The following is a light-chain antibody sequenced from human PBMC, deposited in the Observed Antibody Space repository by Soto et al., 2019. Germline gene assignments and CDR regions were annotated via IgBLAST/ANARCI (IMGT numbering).Light chain of an antibody. V-gene: IGLV2-14*01. CDR1: IDDVGAYNY. CDR2: DVN. J-gene: IGLJ1*01. CDR3: ASYTSTYTLV. Sequence: QSVLTQPASVSGPPGQSITISCTGTIDDVGAYNYVSWYQQRPGSAPQLLIYDVNNRPSGASNRFSGSKSGHTAYLTISGLQSDDEANYHCASYTSTYTLVFGTGTKVTVL.